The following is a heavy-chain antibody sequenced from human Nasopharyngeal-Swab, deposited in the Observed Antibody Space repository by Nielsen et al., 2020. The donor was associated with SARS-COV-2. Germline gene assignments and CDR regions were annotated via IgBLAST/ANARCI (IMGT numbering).Heavy chain of an antibody. D-gene: IGHD2-2*01. CDR3: AHYASAAY. CDR2: INPDGSEM. J-gene: IGHJ4*02. Sequence: GGSLRLSCADSGFNFNTSWMTWVRQAPGKGLEWVANINPDGSEMQYVDSVKGRFTISRDNAENSLYLYMNSLRGDDTAVYYCAHYASAAYWGQGTLVTVSS. CDR1: GFNFNTSW. V-gene: IGHV3-7*03.